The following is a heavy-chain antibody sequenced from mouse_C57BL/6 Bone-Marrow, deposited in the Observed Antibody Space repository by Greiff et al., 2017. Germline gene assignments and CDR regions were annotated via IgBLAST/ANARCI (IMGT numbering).Heavy chain of an antibody. CDR1: GYTFTSYW. CDR3: ARYSYAMDY. CDR2: IYPGRGST. J-gene: IGHJ4*01. V-gene: IGHV1-55*01. Sequence: VKLQQPGAELVKPGASVKMSCKASGYTFTSYWITWVKQRPGQGLEWVGDIYPGRGSTNYNEKFKSKATLPVDTASSTAYMQISSLTSEDSAVYYCARYSYAMDYWGQGTSVTVSS.